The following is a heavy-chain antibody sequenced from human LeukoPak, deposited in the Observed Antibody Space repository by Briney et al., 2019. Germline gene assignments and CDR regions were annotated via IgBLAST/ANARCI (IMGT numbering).Heavy chain of an antibody. CDR3: AREWELLRKYLYH. CDR2: INPNSGGT. V-gene: IGHV1-2*02. Sequence: ASVKVSCKASGYTFTCYYLHWVRQAPGQGLDWMGWINPNSGGTTYAQNFKGRVTMTWDTYISTAYMELRRLRSDDTAVYYCAREWELLRKYLYHWGQGTLVTVSS. CDR1: GYTFTCYY. D-gene: IGHD1-26*01. J-gene: IGHJ1*01.